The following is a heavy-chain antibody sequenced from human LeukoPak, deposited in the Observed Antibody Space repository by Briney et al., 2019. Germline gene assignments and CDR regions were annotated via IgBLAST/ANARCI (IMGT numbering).Heavy chain of an antibody. Sequence: QPGGSLRLSCAASAFTFSNYAMHWVRQAPGKGLEWVAVISNDGNKKYYADPVKGRFTVSRDDSKKTLYLQMNSLRSDDTAMYFCVRDRLGGDQLLSASHSYWFDPWGQGTLVTVSS. V-gene: IGHV3-30-3*01. D-gene: IGHD3-16*02. CDR2: ISNDGNKK. CDR3: VRDRLGGDQLLSASHSYWFDP. J-gene: IGHJ5*02. CDR1: AFTFSNYA.